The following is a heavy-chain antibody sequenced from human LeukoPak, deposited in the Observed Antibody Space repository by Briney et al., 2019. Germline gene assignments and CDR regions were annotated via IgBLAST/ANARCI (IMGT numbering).Heavy chain of an antibody. Sequence: SETLSLTCTVSGDSISSGTYYWSWLRQPAGKGLEWIGRIHTSGSTNYNPSLKSRVTISLDTSKNQFSLKVTSVTAADTAVYYCARGPTSTELWLDYFDYWGQGTLVTVSS. J-gene: IGHJ4*02. CDR2: IHTSGST. CDR1: GDSISSGTYY. CDR3: ARGPTSTELWLDYFDY. V-gene: IGHV4-61*02. D-gene: IGHD3-10*01.